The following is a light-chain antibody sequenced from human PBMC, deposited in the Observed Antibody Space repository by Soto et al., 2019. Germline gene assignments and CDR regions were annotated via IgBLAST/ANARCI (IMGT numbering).Light chain of an antibody. V-gene: IGKV3-15*01. J-gene: IGKJ4*01. CDR2: DAS. CDR3: QHYNNWPLT. Sequence: EIVMTQSPATLSLSPGERATLSCRASQSVGTNLAWYQQKPGQAPRLHIYDASTRATGLPARFSGRVSGAEFTLTISSLQSEDFAVYYCQHYNNWPLTFGAGTKVEIK. CDR1: QSVGTN.